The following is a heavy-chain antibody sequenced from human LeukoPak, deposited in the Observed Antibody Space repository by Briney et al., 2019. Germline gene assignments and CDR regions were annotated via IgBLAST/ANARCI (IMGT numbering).Heavy chain of an antibody. V-gene: IGHV1-69*05. Sequence: SVKVSCKASGGTFSSYAISWVRQAPGQGLEWMGRIIPIFGTANYGQKFQGRVTITTDESTSTAYMELSSLRSEDTAVYYCASSHIGYCSSTSCPAAWFDPWGQGTLVTVSS. D-gene: IGHD2-2*01. CDR3: ASSHIGYCSSTSCPAAWFDP. J-gene: IGHJ5*02. CDR1: GGTFSSYA. CDR2: IIPIFGTA.